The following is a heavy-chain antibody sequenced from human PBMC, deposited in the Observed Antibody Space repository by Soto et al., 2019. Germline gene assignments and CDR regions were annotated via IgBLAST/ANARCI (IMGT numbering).Heavy chain of an antibody. CDR3: ARGPSIAVAGTESLDNWFDP. J-gene: IGHJ5*02. D-gene: IGHD6-19*01. V-gene: IGHV3-48*01. Sequence: GGSLRLSCAASGFTFSSYSMNWVRQAPGKGLEWVSYISSSSSTIYYADSVKGRFTISRDNAKNSLYLQMNSLRAEDTAVYYCARGPSIAVAGTESLDNWFDPWGQGTLVTVSS. CDR1: GFTFSSYS. CDR2: ISSSSSTI.